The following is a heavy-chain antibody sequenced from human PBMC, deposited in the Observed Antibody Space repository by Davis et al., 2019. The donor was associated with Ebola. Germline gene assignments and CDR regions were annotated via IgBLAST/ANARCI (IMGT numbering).Heavy chain of an antibody. D-gene: IGHD1-26*01. Sequence: PGGSLRLSCAASGFTFSSYGMHWVRQAPGKGLEWVAVISYDGSNKYYADSVKGRFTISRDNSKNTLYLQMNSLRAEDTAVYYCARGGELLPFDYWGQGTLVTVSS. V-gene: IGHV3-30*03. CDR3: ARGGELLPFDY. J-gene: IGHJ4*02. CDR2: ISYDGSNK. CDR1: GFTFSSYG.